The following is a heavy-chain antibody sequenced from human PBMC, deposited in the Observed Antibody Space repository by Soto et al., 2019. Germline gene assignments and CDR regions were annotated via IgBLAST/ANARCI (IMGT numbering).Heavy chain of an antibody. J-gene: IGHJ4*02. CDR3: ARDLSSGGPYYFDY. V-gene: IGHV1-69*04. CDR1: GVTFSSYT. D-gene: IGHD2-15*01. Sequence: QVQLVHSGAEVKKPGSSVKVSCKASGVTFSSYTISWVRQAPGQGLEWMGRIIPILGIGNYAQKFQGRVTIIADKSTSTVYMDLSSLRSEDTGVYYCARDLSSGGPYYFDYWGQGTLVTVSS. CDR2: IIPILGIG.